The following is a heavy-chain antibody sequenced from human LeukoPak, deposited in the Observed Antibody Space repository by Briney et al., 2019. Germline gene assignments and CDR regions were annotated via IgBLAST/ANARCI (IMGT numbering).Heavy chain of an antibody. V-gene: IGHV4-59*01. CDR2: IYYSGST. D-gene: IGHD3-16*01. J-gene: IGHJ4*02. CDR3: ARTYDYVWGTLDY. CDR1: GGSISSYY. Sequence: SETLSLTSTVYGGSISSYYWSWIRQPPGKGLEWIGYIYYSGSTNYNPSLKSRVTISVDTSQDQFSLKLSSVTAADTAVYYCARTYDYVWGTLDYWGQGTLVTVSS.